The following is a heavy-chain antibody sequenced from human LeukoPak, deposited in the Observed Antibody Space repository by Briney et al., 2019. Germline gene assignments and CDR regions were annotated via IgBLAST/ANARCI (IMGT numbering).Heavy chain of an antibody. CDR1: GFTFSSYG. Sequence: GGSLRLSCAASGFTFSSYGMHWVRQAPGKGLEWVAFIRYDGSNKYYADSVKGRFTISRDNSKNTLYLQMNSLRAEDTAVYYCSGKDIVVVPAAIPPGYYYYMDVWGKGTTVTVSS. CDR2: IRYDGSNK. V-gene: IGHV3-30*02. CDR3: SGKDIVVVPAAIPPGYYYYMDV. D-gene: IGHD2-2*02. J-gene: IGHJ6*03.